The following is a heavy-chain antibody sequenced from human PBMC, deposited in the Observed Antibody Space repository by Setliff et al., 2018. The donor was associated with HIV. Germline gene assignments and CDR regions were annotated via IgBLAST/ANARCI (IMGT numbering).Heavy chain of an antibody. CDR3: ARSAYTYPGY. V-gene: IGHV3-15*01. D-gene: IGHD5-18*01. CDR2: MKSKAGGGTI. J-gene: IGHJ4*02. CDR1: GFTFSLAW. Sequence: GGSLRLSCVGSGFTFSLAWMSWVRQAPGKGLEWIGRMKSKAGGGTIDYAAPVNGRFTISRDDSKNTLYLQMNSLKTEDTAMYYCARSAYTYPGYWGPGTLVTVSS.